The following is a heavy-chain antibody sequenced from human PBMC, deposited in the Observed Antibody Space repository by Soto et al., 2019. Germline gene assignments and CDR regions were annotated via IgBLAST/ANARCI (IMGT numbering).Heavy chain of an antibody. Sequence: AGGSLRLSCAASGFTFSSYGMHWVRQAPGKGLEWVAVIWYDGSNKYYADSVKGRFTISRDNSKNTLYLQMNSLRAEDTAVYYCARGWPGRGGYVDYWGQGTLVTVSS. CDR1: GFTFSSYG. D-gene: IGHD2-15*01. CDR3: ARGWPGRGGYVDY. J-gene: IGHJ4*02. CDR2: IWYDGSNK. V-gene: IGHV3-33*01.